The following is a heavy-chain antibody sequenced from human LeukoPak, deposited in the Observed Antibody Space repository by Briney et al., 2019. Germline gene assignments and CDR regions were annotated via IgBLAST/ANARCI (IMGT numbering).Heavy chain of an antibody. Sequence: ASVKVSCKASGYTFTGYYMHWVRQAPGQGLEWMGWINPNSGGTNYAQKFQGRVTMTRDTSISTAYMELSRLRSDDTAVYYCARRKGITMVRGVNSASDYYYYGMDVWGQGTTVTLSS. CDR3: ARRKGITMVRGVNSASDYYYYGMDV. CDR2: INPNSGGT. J-gene: IGHJ6*02. V-gene: IGHV1-2*02. D-gene: IGHD3-10*01. CDR1: GYTFTGYY.